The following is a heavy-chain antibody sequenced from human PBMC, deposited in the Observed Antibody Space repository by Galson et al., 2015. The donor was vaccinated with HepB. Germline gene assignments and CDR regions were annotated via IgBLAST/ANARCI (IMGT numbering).Heavy chain of an antibody. CDR2: INPNSGGT. D-gene: IGHD2-15*01. CDR3: GRVGGDEFGTSEKSFGY. J-gene: IGHJ4*02. Sequence: SVKVSCKASGYTFSGYYIHWVRQAPGQGLEWMGRINPNSGGTNYAQKFQGRVTMTRDTSISTAFMDLSSLGSDDTAVFYCGRVGGDEFGTSEKSFGYWGQGALVSVS. CDR1: GYTFSGYY. V-gene: IGHV1-2*06.